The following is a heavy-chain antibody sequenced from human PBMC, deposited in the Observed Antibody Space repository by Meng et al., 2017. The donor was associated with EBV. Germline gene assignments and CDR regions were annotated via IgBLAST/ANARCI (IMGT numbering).Heavy chain of an antibody. V-gene: IGHV4-61*01. Sequence: QVQLQESGPGLVKPSEXLSLTCTFSGGSVNNESYYWGWIRHPPGKGLEYIGYIYYTGSTNYNSSLKSRVTISLDKSKNQFSLKLTSLTAADTAIYYCARGDYTNYPRWFDPWGQGTLVTVSS. CDR3: ARGDYTNYPRWFDP. CDR2: IYYTGST. D-gene: IGHD4-11*01. J-gene: IGHJ5*02. CDR1: GGSVNNESYY.